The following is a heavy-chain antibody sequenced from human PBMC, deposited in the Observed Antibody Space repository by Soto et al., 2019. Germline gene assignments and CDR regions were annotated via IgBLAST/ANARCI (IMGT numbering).Heavy chain of an antibody. V-gene: IGHV1-18*01. CDR1: GYTFSRYG. CDR3: AKNGQPPYYYYGMDV. D-gene: IGHD2-8*01. J-gene: IGHJ6*02. Sequence: QGQLVQSGPEVKKPGASVKVSCKASGYTFSRYGISWVRRAPGQGLEWMGWVSGYNGDTKYAQKVQGRVTMTIDTSTYTAYMELRSLTSDDTAKYYCAKNGQPPYYYYGMDVWGQGTTVTVSS. CDR2: VSGYNGDT.